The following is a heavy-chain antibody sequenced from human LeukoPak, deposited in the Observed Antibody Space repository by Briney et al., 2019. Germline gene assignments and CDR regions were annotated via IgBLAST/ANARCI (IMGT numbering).Heavy chain of an antibody. J-gene: IGHJ4*02. D-gene: IGHD2-2*01. V-gene: IGHV3-21*01. CDR1: GFTFSTYT. CDR2: ISSSSSNI. Sequence: GGSLRLSCAASGFTFSTYTMNWVRQAPGKGPEWVSSISSSSSNIYYADSVKGRFTISRDNAMNSVYLQMNSLRVEDTAVYYCARGYQRPDYWGQGTLITVSS. CDR3: ARGYQRPDY.